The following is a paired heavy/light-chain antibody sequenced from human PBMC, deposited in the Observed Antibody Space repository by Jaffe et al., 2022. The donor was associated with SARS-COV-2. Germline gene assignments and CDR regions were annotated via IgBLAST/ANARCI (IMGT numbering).Heavy chain of an antibody. CDR2: ISSSGGNT. CDR1: GFTFGIYA. V-gene: IGHV3-23*04. Sequence: EVQLVESGGGLVQPGGSLRLSCAASGFTFGIYAMSWVRQAPGKGLEWVSAISSSGGNTYCTDSLKGRFTISRDNSKNTLYLQMNSLRAEDTAIYYCAKYNFWGQGTLVTVSS. J-gene: IGHJ4*02. D-gene: IGHD1-20*01. CDR3: AKYNF.
Light chain of an antibody. CDR2: DAS. Sequence: DIQMTQSPSSLSASVGDRVTITCQASQDITKYLNWYQQKPGKAPKLLIYDASNLETGVPSRFSGGGSGTDFVFTITSLQPEDIATYFCQHYHNLPWTFGQGTKVEIK. V-gene: IGKV1-33*01. CDR1: QDITKY. J-gene: IGKJ1*01. CDR3: QHYHNLPWT.